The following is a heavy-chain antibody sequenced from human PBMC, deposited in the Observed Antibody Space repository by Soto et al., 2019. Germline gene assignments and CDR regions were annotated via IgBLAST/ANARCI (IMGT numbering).Heavy chain of an antibody. D-gene: IGHD2-21*02. V-gene: IGHV3-30-3*01. J-gene: IGHJ4*02. CDR1: GFTFSSYA. CDR3: ARSRFWGTSRGDCIDY. CDR2: ISYDGSNK. Sequence: QVQLVESGGGVVQPGRSLRLSCAASGFTFSSYAMHWVRQAPGKGLEWVAVISYDGSNKYYADSVKGRFTISRDNSKNTLYLQMNSLRAEDTAVYYCARSRFWGTSRGDCIDYWGQGTLVTVSS.